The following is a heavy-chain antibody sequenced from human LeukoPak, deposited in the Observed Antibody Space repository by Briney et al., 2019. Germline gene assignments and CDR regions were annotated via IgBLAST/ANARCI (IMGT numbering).Heavy chain of an antibody. D-gene: IGHD6-19*01. CDR2: ISYDGSNK. Sequence: GGSLRLSCAASGFTFSSYGMHWVRQAPGKGLEWVAVISYDGSNKCYADSVKGRFTISRDNSKNTLYLQMNSLRAEDTAVYYCAKASSGWTDYWGQGTLVTVSS. CDR1: GFTFSSYG. CDR3: AKASSGWTDY. V-gene: IGHV3-30*18. J-gene: IGHJ4*02.